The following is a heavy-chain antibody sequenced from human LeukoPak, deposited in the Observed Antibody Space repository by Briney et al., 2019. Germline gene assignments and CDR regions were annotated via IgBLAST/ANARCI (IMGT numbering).Heavy chain of an antibody. CDR2: ISAYNGNT. CDR3: ARDSPYYYDSSGYYYYYGMDV. J-gene: IGHJ6*02. Sequence: ASVKDSCKASGYTFTSYGISWVRQAPGQGLEWMGWISAYNGNTNYAQKLQGRVTMTTDTSTSTAYMELRSLRSDDTAVYYCARDSPYYYDSSGYYYYYGMDVWGQGTTVTVSS. D-gene: IGHD3-22*01. V-gene: IGHV1-18*01. CDR1: GYTFTSYG.